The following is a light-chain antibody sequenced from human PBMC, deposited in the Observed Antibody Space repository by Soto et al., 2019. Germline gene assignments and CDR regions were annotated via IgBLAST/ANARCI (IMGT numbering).Light chain of an antibody. J-gene: IGKJ3*01. CDR3: QKYNSVDFS. Sequence: DIQMTQSPSSLSASVGDRVTITCRASQGISNYLPGYQQKPGKVPKTLIYAASTLQSGGPSRFSGSGSGTDFTLTISSLLSEDVATYYCQKYNSVDFSFGPGTKVDIK. V-gene: IGKV1-27*01. CDR1: QGISNY. CDR2: AAS.